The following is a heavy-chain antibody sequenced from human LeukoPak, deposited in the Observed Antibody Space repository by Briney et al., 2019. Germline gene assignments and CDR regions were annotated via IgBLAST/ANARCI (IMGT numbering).Heavy chain of an antibody. D-gene: IGHD3-3*01. CDR3: ARGSFWSGYYRYYYYMDV. J-gene: IGHJ6*03. Sequence: ASVKVSCKASGGTFSSYAISWVRQAPGQGLEWMGGIIPIFGTANYAQKFQGRATITTDESTSTAYMELSSLRSEDTAVYYCARGSFWSGYYRYYYYMDVWGKGTTVTVSS. CDR2: IIPIFGTA. CDR1: GGTFSSYA. V-gene: IGHV1-69*05.